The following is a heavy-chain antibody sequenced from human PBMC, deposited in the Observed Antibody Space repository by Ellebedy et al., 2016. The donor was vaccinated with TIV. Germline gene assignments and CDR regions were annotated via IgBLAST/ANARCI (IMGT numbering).Heavy chain of an antibody. CDR2: IYHSGST. V-gene: IGHV4-38-2*02. Sequence: SETLSLTCTVSDYSISRGFYWGWIRQPPGTGLEWMGTIYHSGSTFYNPSLKSRVTISVDTSKNQFSLKLTSVTAADTAVYYCARESYYIDQSGETNWFDPWGQGTLVTVSS. CDR3: ARESYYIDQSGETNWFDP. D-gene: IGHD3-10*01. J-gene: IGHJ5*02. CDR1: DYSISRGFY.